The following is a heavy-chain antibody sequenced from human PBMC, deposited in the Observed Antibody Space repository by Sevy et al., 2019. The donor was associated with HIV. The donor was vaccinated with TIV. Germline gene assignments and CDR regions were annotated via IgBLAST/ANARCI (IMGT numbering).Heavy chain of an antibody. Sequence: GGSLRLSCAASGFTFSVYWMNWVRQAPGKGLEWVANIKGDRSDKHYVDSVEGRFTISRDNGKNLLYLAMNSLRVEDSAVYYCAHETIGRFDSWGQGTLVTVSS. CDR3: AHETIGRFDS. CDR2: IKGDRSDK. J-gene: IGHJ4*02. V-gene: IGHV3-7*01. D-gene: IGHD3-16*01. CDR1: GFTFSVYW.